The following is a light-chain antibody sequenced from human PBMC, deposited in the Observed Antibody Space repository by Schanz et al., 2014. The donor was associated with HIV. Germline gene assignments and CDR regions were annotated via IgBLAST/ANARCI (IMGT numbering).Light chain of an antibody. J-gene: IGLJ3*02. CDR3: GTWDDSLNGWV. CDR2: ATY. Sequence: QPVLTQPPSASGTPGQRVTISCSVSNSNIRSNTINWYQHLPGTAPKLLIYATYNRPSGVPDRFSGSESGTSASLAISGLQSEDEADYYCGTWDDSLNGWVFGGGTKLTVL. CDR1: NSNIRSNT. V-gene: IGLV1-44*01.